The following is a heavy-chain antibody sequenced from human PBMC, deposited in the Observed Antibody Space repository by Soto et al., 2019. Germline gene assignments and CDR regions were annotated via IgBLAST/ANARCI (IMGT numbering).Heavy chain of an antibody. V-gene: IGHV3-23*01. CDR3: SKDQDEVDYGDEPFDY. CDR1: GFTFSSYA. J-gene: IGHJ4*02. Sequence: GGSLRLSCAASGFTFSSYAMSWVRQAPGKGLEWVSAISGSGGSTYYADSVKGRFTISRDNSKNTLYLQMNSLRAEDTAVYYCSKDQDEVDYGDEPFDYWGQGTLVPVSS. CDR2: ISGSGGST. D-gene: IGHD4-17*01.